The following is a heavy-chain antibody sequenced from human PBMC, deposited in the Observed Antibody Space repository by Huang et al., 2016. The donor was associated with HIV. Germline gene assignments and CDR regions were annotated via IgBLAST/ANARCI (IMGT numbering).Heavy chain of an antibody. Sequence: EVQLLESGGDLVQPGGSLRLSCAASRFTFSRYAMSWVRQAPGKWLECVSTIRGNGRSTYYADSVKGRFTISRGNSKNTLYLQMNSLRDEDTAVYYCAKGGDYVYNWFDPWGQGTLVTVSS. CDR2: IRGNGRST. J-gene: IGHJ5*02. V-gene: IGHV3-23*01. CDR1: RFTFSRYA. CDR3: AKGGDYVYNWFDP. D-gene: IGHD4-17*01.